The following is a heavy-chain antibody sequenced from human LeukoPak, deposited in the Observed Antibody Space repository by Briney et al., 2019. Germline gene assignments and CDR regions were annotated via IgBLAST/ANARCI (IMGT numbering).Heavy chain of an antibody. D-gene: IGHD1-26*01. V-gene: IGHV3-7*01. CDR1: GFTFSSYW. Sequence: GGSLRLSCAASGFTFSSYWMSWVRQAPGKGLEWVANIKQDGSEKYYVDSVKGRFTISRDNAKNSLYLQMNSLRAEDTAVYYCARDGSTYYYYGMDVRGQGTAVTVSS. J-gene: IGHJ6*02. CDR3: ARDGSTYYYYGMDV. CDR2: IKQDGSEK.